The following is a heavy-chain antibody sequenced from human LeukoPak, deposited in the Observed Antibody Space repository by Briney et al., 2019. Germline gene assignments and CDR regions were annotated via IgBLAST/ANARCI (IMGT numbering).Heavy chain of an antibody. V-gene: IGHV4-30-2*01. CDR1: GSSISSGGYY. D-gene: IGHD1-26*01. CDR3: ATSIVGAPLDY. J-gene: IGHJ4*02. CDR2: IYHSGST. Sequence: PSETLSLTCTVSGSSISSGGYYWSWIRQPPGKGLEWIGYIYHSGSTYYNPSLKSRVTISVDRSKNQFSLKLSSVTAADTAVYYCATSIVGAPLDYWGQGTLVPVSS.